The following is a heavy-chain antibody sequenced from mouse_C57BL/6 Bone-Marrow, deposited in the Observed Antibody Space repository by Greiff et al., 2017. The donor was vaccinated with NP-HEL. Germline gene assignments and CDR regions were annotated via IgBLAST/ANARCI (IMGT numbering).Heavy chain of an antibody. V-gene: IGHV5-6*01. CDR1: GFTFSSYG. CDR3: ARYIWDEGAVFDY. D-gene: IGHD3-3*01. J-gene: IGHJ2*01. CDR2: ISSGGSYT. Sequence: EVKVVESGGDLVKPGGSLKLSCAASGFTFSSYGMSWVRQTPDKRLEWVATISSGGSYTYYPDSVKGRFTISRDNAKNTLYLQMSSLKSEDTAMYYCARYIWDEGAVFDYWGQGTTLTVSS.